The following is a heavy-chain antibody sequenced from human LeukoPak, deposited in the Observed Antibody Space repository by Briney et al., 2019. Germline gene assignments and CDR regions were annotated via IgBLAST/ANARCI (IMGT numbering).Heavy chain of an antibody. CDR3: ARATSLEYCGGDCYPDN. D-gene: IGHD2-21*02. V-gene: IGHV4-61*02. CDR2: IYTSGST. CDR1: GGSISSGSYY. J-gene: IGHJ4*02. Sequence: SETLSLTCTVSGGSISSGSYYWSWIRQPAGKGLEWIGRIYTSGSTYYNPSLKSRVTISIDTSKNQFSLNRRSVTAAASAVSYCARATSLEYCGGDCYPDNWGQGTLVTVSS.